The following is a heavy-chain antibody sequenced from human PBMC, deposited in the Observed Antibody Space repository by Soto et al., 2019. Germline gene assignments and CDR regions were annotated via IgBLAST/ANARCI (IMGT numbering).Heavy chain of an antibody. D-gene: IGHD3-3*01. CDR3: ARMYYDFWSGPLPGGMDV. CDR2: IWYDGSNK. V-gene: IGHV3-33*01. J-gene: IGHJ6*02. CDR1: GFTFSSYG. Sequence: QVQLVESGGGVVQPGRSLRLSCAASGFTFSSYGMHWVRQAPGKGLEWVAVIWYDGSNKYYADSVKGRFTISRDNSKNTLYLQMNSLRAEDTAVYYCARMYYDFWSGPLPGGMDVWGQGTTVTVSS.